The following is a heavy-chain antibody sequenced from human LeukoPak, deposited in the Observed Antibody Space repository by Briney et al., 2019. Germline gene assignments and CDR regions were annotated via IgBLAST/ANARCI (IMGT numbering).Heavy chain of an antibody. D-gene: IGHD3-10*01. J-gene: IGHJ4*02. CDR2: ISGSGGRT. Sequence: GGSLRLSCAASGFSFSAYAMSWVRQAPGKGLEWVSGISGSGGRTYYADSVKGRFTISRDNSKNTLYLQMTSLRTEDTAVYYCAKDSRIAEFPEVRFDYWGQGTLAAVSS. CDR1: GFSFSAYA. V-gene: IGHV3-23*01. CDR3: AKDSRIAEFPEVRFDY.